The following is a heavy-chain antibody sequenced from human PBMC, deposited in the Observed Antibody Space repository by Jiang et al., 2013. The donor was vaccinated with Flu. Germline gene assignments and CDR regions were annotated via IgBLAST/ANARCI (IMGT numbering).Heavy chain of an antibody. J-gene: IGHJ4*02. V-gene: IGHV1-46*01. CDR2: INPSGGST. D-gene: IGHD3-22*01. CDR1: GYTFTSYY. Sequence: CKASGYTFTSYYMHWVRQAPGQGLEWMGIINPSGGSTSYAQKFQGRVTMTRDTSTSTVYMELSSLRSEDTAVYYCARGSGYYDDSGPPGVWGQGTLVTVSS. CDR3: ARGSGYYDDSGPPGV.